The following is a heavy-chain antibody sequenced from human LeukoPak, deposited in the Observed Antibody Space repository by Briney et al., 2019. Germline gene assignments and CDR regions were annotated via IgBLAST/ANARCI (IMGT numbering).Heavy chain of an antibody. Sequence: GGSLRLSCAASGYTFSSCWMHWVRQAPGKGLVWVSRIDTDGSITNYADSVKGRFTISRDNSKNTLYLQMNSLRAEDTAVYYCARMAQQLVGGYFQHWGQGTLVTVSS. CDR3: ARMAQQLVGGYFQH. CDR1: GYTFSSCW. V-gene: IGHV3-74*01. D-gene: IGHD6-13*01. J-gene: IGHJ1*01. CDR2: IDTDGSIT.